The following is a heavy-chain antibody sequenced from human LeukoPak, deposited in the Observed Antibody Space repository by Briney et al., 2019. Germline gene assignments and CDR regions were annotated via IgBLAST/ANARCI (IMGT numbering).Heavy chain of an antibody. CDR3: AKSNAGSSWRSIDY. V-gene: IGHV3-23*01. J-gene: IGHJ4*02. CDR2: ISGSGGST. CDR1: GFTFSSYA. Sequence: GGSLRLSCAASGFTFSSYAMSWVRQAPGKGLEWVSAISGSGGSTYYADSVKGRFTISRDNSKNTLYLQMNSLRAEDTAVYYCAKSNAGSSWRSIDYWGQGTLVTVSS. D-gene: IGHD6-13*01.